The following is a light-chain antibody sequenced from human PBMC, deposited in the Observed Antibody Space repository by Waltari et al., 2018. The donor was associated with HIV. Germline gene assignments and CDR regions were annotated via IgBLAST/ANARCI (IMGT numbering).Light chain of an antibody. CDR3: ASWDDNLNSWV. CDR1: DSHIGSNY. CDR2: KNN. V-gene: IGLV1-47*01. Sequence: QSVVTQPPSASGTPGQRVTISCSGSDSHIGSNYVYWYQDLPGTAPKPLIYKNNQRSSGVPDRFSGSKSDTSASLAISGLRSEDEADYYCASWDDNLNSWVFGGGTKLTVL. J-gene: IGLJ3*02.